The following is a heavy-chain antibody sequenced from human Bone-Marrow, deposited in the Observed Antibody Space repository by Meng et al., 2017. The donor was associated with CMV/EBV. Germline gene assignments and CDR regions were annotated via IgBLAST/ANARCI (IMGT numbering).Heavy chain of an antibody. Sequence: ASVKVSCKASGYTFTSYYMHWVRQAPGQGLEWMGIINPSGGSTSYAQKFQDRVTMTRDTSTSTVYMELSSLRSEDTAVYYCASERGIRFYRYYGMDVWGQGTTVTVSS. D-gene: IGHD3-3*01. V-gene: IGHV1-46*01. J-gene: IGHJ6*02. CDR3: ASERGIRFYRYYGMDV. CDR2: INPSGGST. CDR1: GYTFTSYY.